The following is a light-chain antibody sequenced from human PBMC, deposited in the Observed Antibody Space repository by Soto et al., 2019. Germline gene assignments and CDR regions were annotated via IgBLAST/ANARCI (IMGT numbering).Light chain of an antibody. CDR3: QQSYSTPPIT. Sequence: IQMTQSPSSLSASVGDRVTITCRASQSISTYLNWYQQKPGKAPRLLIYNTSNLQSGVPSRFSGSGSGTDFNLTISSLHPDDFATYYCQQSYSTPPITFGQGTRLEIK. CDR2: NTS. CDR1: QSISTY. J-gene: IGKJ5*01. V-gene: IGKV1-39*01.